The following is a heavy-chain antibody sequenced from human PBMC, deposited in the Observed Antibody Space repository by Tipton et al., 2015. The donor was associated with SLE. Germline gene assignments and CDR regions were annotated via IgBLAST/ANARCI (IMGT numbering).Heavy chain of an antibody. V-gene: IGHV1-2*02. D-gene: IGHD2-2*01. Sequence: QVQLVQSGAEGKKPGASVKVSCKASGYTFTGYYMHWVRQAPGQGLEWMGWINPNSGGTNYAQKFQGRVTMTRDTSISTAYMELSRLRSDDTAVYYCAGSPIVVVPAASFDYWGQGTLVTVSS. CDR1: GYTFTGYY. J-gene: IGHJ4*02. CDR3: AGSPIVVVPAASFDY. CDR2: INPNSGGT.